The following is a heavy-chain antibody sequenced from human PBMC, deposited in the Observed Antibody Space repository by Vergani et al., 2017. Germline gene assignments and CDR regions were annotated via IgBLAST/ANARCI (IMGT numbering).Heavy chain of an antibody. J-gene: IGHJ4*02. D-gene: IGHD3-10*01. Sequence: VQLVQSGAEVKKPGASVKVSCKASGYTFTSYWISWVRQMPGKGLEWMGRIDPSDSYTNYSPSFQGHVTISADKSISTAYLQWSSLKASDTAMYYCARLKDYYGSGSYHPPPFDYWGQGTLVTVSS. CDR2: IDPSDSYT. CDR3: ARLKDYYGSGSYHPPPFDY. CDR1: GYTFTSYW. V-gene: IGHV5-10-1*01.